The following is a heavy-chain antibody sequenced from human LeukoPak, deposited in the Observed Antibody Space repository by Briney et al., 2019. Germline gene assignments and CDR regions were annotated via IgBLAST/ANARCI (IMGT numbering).Heavy chain of an antibody. CDR3: ARAPGVVTIQYFDL. V-gene: IGHV1-3*01. D-gene: IGHD3-3*01. J-gene: IGHJ4*02. CDR1: GYTFSGYA. Sequence: EASVKVSCKASGYTFSGYAMHWVRQAPGQGLEWMGWINGDNTKTEYSQKFQGRVTIIRDTSASTAYMELSSLISEDTAVYYCARAPGVVTIQYFDLWGRGTLVTVSS. CDR2: INGDNTKT.